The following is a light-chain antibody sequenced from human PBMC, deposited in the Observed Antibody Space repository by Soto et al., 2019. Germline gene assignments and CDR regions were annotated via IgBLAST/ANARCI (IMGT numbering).Light chain of an antibody. Sequence: EIVLTQPPGTLSLSPGERATLSCRASQSVTSKYLAWYRQKPGQAPRLLIHGAYTRAAGIPDRFSGSGSGTDFTLTISRLEPEDFAVYYCQQYEDSPPMYTFGQGTKVELK. J-gene: IGKJ2*01. CDR3: QQYEDSPPMYT. CDR1: QSVTSKY. V-gene: IGKV3-20*01. CDR2: GAY.